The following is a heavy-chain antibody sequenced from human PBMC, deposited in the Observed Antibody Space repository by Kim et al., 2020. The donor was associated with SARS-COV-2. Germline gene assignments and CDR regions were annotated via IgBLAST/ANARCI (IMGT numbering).Heavy chain of an antibody. V-gene: IGHV4-34*01. CDR2: INHSGST. CDR1: GWSFSGYY. CDR3: ARGRPVLRYFDWLFSLDP. Sequence: SETLSLTCAAYGWSFSGYYWSWIRQPPGKGLEWIGEINHSGSTNYNPSLKSRVTISVDTSKNQFSLKLSSVTAADTAVYYCARGRPVLRYFDWLFSLDP. D-gene: IGHD3-9*01. J-gene: IGHJ5*02.